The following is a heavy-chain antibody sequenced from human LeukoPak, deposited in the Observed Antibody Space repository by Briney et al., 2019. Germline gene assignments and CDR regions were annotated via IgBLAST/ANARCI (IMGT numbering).Heavy chain of an antibody. Sequence: GGSLRLSCAASGLTFRNYWMSWVRQAPGKGLEWVANIKQDGSLKYYVDSLKGRFTISRDNAKTSVYLQMSSLRAEDTAVYFCARIGYSSSSFDYWGQGTLVTVSP. D-gene: IGHD6-6*01. CDR3: ARIGYSSSSFDY. CDR1: GLTFRNYW. J-gene: IGHJ4*02. CDR2: IKQDGSLK. V-gene: IGHV3-7*01.